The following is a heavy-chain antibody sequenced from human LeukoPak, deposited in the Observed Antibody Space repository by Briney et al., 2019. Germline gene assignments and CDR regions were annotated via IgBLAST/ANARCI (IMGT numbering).Heavy chain of an antibody. J-gene: IGHJ5*02. Sequence: ASVKVSCKASGYTFTSYDVNWVRQATGQGLEWMGWMNPISGDTGYALKFQGRVTMSRNTSISTAYMELGSLRSEDTAVYYCARVPRRGERFDPWGQGTLVSVSS. D-gene: IGHD3-10*01. CDR2: MNPISGDT. V-gene: IGHV1-8*01. CDR3: ARVPRRGERFDP. CDR1: GYTFTSYD.